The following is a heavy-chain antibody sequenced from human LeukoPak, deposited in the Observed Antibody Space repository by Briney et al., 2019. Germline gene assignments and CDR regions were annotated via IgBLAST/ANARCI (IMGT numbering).Heavy chain of an antibody. Sequence: SETLSLTCTVSGGSISSYYWSWIRQPPGKGLEWVGYSHTSGCTNYNPSLKSRVTISVDTSKNQFSLKLSSVTAADTAVYYCARRRTLGVSGGCCWFDPWGQGTLVTVSS. V-gene: IGHV4-4*09. D-gene: IGHD3-16*01. CDR3: ARRRTLGVSGGCCWFDP. CDR1: GGSISSYY. J-gene: IGHJ5*02. CDR2: SHTSGCT.